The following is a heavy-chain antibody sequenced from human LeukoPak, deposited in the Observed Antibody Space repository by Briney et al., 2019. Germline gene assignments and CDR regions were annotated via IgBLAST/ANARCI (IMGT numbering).Heavy chain of an antibody. J-gene: IGHJ4*02. CDR2: INHSGST. CDR3: ARAYYDSSGPDYFDY. D-gene: IGHD3-22*01. V-gene: IGHV4-34*01. CDR1: GGSFSGYY. Sequence: SETLSLTCAVYGGSFSGYYWSWIRQPPGKGLEWIGEINHSGSTNYNPSLKSRVTISVDTSKDQFSLKLSSVTAADTAVYYCARAYYDSSGPDYFDYWGQGTLVTVSS.